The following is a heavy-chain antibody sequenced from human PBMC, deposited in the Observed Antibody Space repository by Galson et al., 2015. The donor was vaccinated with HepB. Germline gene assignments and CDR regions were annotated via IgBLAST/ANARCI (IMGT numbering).Heavy chain of an antibody. J-gene: IGHJ4*02. V-gene: IGHV4-59*08. CDR2: IYYSGST. D-gene: IGHD3-3*01. CDR1: GGSISSYY. Sequence: SETLSLTCTVSGGSISSYYWSWIRQPPGKGLEWIGYIYYSGSTNYNPSLKSRVTISVDTSKNQFSLKLSSVTAADTAVYYCAGTKYYDFWSGYENWGQGTLVTVSS. CDR3: AGTKYYDFWSGYEN.